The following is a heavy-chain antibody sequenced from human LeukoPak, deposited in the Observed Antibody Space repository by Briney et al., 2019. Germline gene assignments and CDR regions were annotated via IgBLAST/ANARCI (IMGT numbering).Heavy chain of an antibody. V-gene: IGHV1-58*01. D-gene: IGHD1-26*01. J-gene: IGHJ5*02. CDR1: GFTFSTSA. CDR2: IVVGTDNT. Sequence: ASVKVSCKTSGFTFSTSAVQWVRQARGQRLEWIGWIVVGTDNTNYAQKFQERVTITRDMSTSTAYMELSSLRSEDTAVYYCAREVDPGVTVGARGYNWFDPWGQGTLVTVSS. CDR3: AREVDPGVTVGARGYNWFDP.